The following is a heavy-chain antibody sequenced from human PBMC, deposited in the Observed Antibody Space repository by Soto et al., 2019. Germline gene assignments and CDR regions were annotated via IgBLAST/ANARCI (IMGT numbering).Heavy chain of an antibody. Sequence: TSETLSLTCAVYGGSFSGYYWSWIRQPPGKGLEWIGEINHSGSTNYNPSLKSRVTISVDTSKNQFSLKLSSVTAADTAVYYCARNPSVTTVIRLDYFDYWGQGTLVTVSS. D-gene: IGHD5-18*01. CDR3: ARNPSVTTVIRLDYFDY. CDR1: GGSFSGYY. J-gene: IGHJ4*02. CDR2: INHSGST. V-gene: IGHV4-34*01.